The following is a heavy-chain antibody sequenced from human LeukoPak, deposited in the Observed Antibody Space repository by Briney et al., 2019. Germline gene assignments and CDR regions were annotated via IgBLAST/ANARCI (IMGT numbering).Heavy chain of an antibody. Sequence: GGSLRPSCEASGFTFNTYSMNWARQAPGKGLEWVSSSSGGYMFYADSVKGRFIISRDNAKDSLYLQMNSLRVEDTAVYYCLRGDRRDYWGQGTLVTVSS. CDR3: LRGDRRDY. J-gene: IGHJ4*02. CDR2: SSGGYM. V-gene: IGHV3-21*06. CDR1: GFTFNTYS.